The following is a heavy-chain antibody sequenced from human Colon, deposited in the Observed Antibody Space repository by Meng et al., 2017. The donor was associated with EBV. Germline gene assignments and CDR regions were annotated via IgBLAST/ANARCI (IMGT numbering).Heavy chain of an antibody. Sequence: VHLQGSGTGLVNPSRTLSLTCAFAGGALSSRNWWSWVRQPPGKGLEWIVGIYHSGSTNYNPSLKSRVTISVDESKNQFSLRLSSVTAADTAVYYCARVGAYCGGDCYHPRWGQGTLVTVSS. J-gene: IGHJ4*02. CDR1: GGALSSRNW. CDR3: ARVGAYCGGDCYHPR. V-gene: IGHV4-4*02. CDR2: IYHSGST. D-gene: IGHD2-21*02.